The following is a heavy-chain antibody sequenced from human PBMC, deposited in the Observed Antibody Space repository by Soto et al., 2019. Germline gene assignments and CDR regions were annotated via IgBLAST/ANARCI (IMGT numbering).Heavy chain of an antibody. J-gene: IGHJ4*02. CDR2: IYYSGST. CDR1: GGSISSGGYY. CDR3: ARSLRVSGPYYFDY. D-gene: IGHD2-15*01. V-gene: IGHV4-31*03. Sequence: QVQLQESGPGLVKPSQTLSLTCTVSGGSISSGGYYWSWIRQHPGKGLEWIGYIYYSGSTYYNPSLQSRVTISVDTSKNQFSLKLSSVTAADTAVYYCARSLRVSGPYYFDYWGQGTLVTVSS.